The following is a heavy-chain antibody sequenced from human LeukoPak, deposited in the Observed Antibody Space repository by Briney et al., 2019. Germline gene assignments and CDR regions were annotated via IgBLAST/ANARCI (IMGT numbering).Heavy chain of an antibody. Sequence: SETLSLTCTVSGGSISSGGYYWSWIRQHPGKGLEWIGYIYYSGSTYYNPSLKSRVTISVDTSKNQFSLKLSSVTAADTAVYYCARGGTFGVVIKNYFDYWGQGTLVTVSS. CDR3: ARGGTFGVVIKNYFDY. D-gene: IGHD3-3*01. J-gene: IGHJ4*02. V-gene: IGHV4-31*03. CDR2: IYYSGST. CDR1: GGSISSGGYY.